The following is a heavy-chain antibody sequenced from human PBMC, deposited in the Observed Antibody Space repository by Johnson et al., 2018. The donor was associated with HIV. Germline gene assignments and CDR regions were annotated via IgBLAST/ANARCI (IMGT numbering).Heavy chain of an antibody. V-gene: IGHV3-30*14. Sequence: QVQLVESGGGVVQPGRSLRLSCAASAFTFSSYAMHWVRQAPGKGLEWVAVISYDASNKYYADSVKGRFTISRDNSKNTLYLQMNSLRADETAVYYCAREGAWELRPGAFDIWGQGTLVTVSS. CDR1: AFTFSSYA. CDR2: ISYDASNK. D-gene: IGHD1-7*01. CDR3: AREGAWELRPGAFDI. J-gene: IGHJ3*02.